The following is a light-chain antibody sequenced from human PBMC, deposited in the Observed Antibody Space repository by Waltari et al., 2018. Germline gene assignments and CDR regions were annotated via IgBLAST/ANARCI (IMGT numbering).Light chain of an antibody. CDR3: HVWDGKTVM. CDR1: NIGGRS. CDR2: LDS. V-gene: IGLV3-21*02. Sequence: SSVLTQAPSVSVAPGQTATVTCGGDNIGGRSVQWYQQRPGRAPVLVVYLDSDRPAGIPDRFSGSKSGNAATLTISRVEAGDEADYYCHVWDGKTVMFGGGTKLTVL. J-gene: IGLJ3*02.